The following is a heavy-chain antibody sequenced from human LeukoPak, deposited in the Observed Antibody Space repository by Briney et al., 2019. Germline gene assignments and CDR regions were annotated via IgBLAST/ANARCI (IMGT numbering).Heavy chain of an antibody. V-gene: IGHV1-8*01. CDR1: GYTFTSYD. J-gene: IGHJ4*02. D-gene: IGHD6-19*01. Sequence: ASVKVSCKASGYTFTSYDINWVRQATGQGLEWLGWMNPNSGNTGYAQKFQGRVTMTRNTSISTAYMELSSLRSEDTAVYYCARVLSMRPSSGWSYWGQGTLVTVSS. CDR2: MNPNSGNT. CDR3: ARVLSMRPSSGWSY.